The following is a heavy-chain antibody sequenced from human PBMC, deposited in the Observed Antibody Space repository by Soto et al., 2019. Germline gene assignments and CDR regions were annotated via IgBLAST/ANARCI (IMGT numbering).Heavy chain of an antibody. CDR1: GGTFSSYT. Sequence: SVKVSCKASGGTFSSYTISWVRQAPGQGLEWMGGIIPIFGTANYAQKFQGRVTITADESTSTAYMELSSLRFDDTAVYFCARPKGTYSSGYYYFDFWGQGTLVTVSS. CDR3: ARPKGTYSSGYYYFDF. CDR2: IIPIFGTA. V-gene: IGHV1-69*13. D-gene: IGHD6-19*01. J-gene: IGHJ4*02.